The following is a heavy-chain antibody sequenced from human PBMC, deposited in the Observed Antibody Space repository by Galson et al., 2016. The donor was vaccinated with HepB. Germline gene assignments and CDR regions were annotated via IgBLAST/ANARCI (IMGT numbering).Heavy chain of an antibody. J-gene: IGHJ4*02. Sequence: SLRLSCAASGFTFSNYAMSWVRQAPGKGLEWVSVISASGATTYYADSVKGRFTISRDSSKNTLYLQMNSPRVEATAVYYCAKVAGHNYGEFDYWGQGTPVTVSS. D-gene: IGHD5-18*01. V-gene: IGHV3-23*01. CDR1: GFTFSNYA. CDR2: ISASGATT. CDR3: AKVAGHNYGEFDY.